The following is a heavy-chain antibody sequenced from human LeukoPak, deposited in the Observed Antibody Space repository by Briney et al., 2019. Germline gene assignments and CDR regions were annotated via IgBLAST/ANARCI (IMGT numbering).Heavy chain of an antibody. CDR2: TSGSSGSTV. J-gene: IGHJ4*02. CDR1: GFTFSRYG. Sequence: GGSLRLSCKASGFTFSRYGMNWVRQAPGRGLEWLSYTSGSSGSTVYYAQSVRGRFTISRDDAKNTLYLQMNSLRADDTAVYFCARDKIQWLRYSYFDYWGQGVLVTVSS. V-gene: IGHV3-48*01. D-gene: IGHD5-12*01. CDR3: ARDKIQWLRYSYFDY.